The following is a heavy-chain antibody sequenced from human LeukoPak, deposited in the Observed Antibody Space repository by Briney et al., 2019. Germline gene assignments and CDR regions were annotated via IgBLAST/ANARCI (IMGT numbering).Heavy chain of an antibody. V-gene: IGHV4-59*08. CDR1: GGSFSSYY. Sequence: PSETLSLTCAVYGGSFSSYYWSWIRQPPGKGLEWIGYIYYSGSTNYNPSLKSRVTISVDTSKNQFSLKLSSVTAADTAVYYCARQAWHGSGRFPFDYWGQGTLVTVSS. D-gene: IGHD3-10*01. CDR3: ARQAWHGSGRFPFDY. CDR2: IYYSGST. J-gene: IGHJ4*02.